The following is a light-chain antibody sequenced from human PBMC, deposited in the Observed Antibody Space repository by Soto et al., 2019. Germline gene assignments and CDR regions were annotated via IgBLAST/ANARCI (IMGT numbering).Light chain of an antibody. Sequence: QSVLTQPPSVSGAPGQRVTISCTGSSSNIGAGYDVHWYQQLPGTAPKLLIYNNNNRPSGVPDRFSGSKSGTSASLAITGLQAEDEADYYCQSYDSSLSVSVFCGGTQLTVL. J-gene: IGLJ3*02. CDR2: NNN. CDR1: SSNIGAGYD. V-gene: IGLV1-40*01. CDR3: QSYDSSLSVSV.